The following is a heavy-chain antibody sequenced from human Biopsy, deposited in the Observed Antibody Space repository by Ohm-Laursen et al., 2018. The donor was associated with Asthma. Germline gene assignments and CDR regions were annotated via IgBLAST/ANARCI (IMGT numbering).Heavy chain of an antibody. Sequence: SLRLSCSASGFAVSRDHMFWIRQAPGKGLEWVSVIYSGGTSHTADSVRGRFTISRDYSKNTLYLQMHSLRAEDTAVYYCARGDSSNWSHYYFDYWGQGTLVTVSS. V-gene: IGHV3-53*01. D-gene: IGHD3-22*01. CDR2: IYSGGTS. CDR3: ARGDSSNWSHYYFDY. CDR1: GFAVSRDH. J-gene: IGHJ4*02.